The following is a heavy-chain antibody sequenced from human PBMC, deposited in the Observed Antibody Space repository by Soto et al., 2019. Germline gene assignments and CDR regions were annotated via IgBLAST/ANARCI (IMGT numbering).Heavy chain of an antibody. CDR2: ISAYNGNT. CDR1: GYTFTSYG. CDR3: ASDGNTIFGVVTQYGMDV. Sequence: ASVKVSCKASGYTFTSYGISWVRQAPGQGLEWMGWISAYNGNTNYAQKLQSRVTMTTDTSTSTAYMELRSLRSDDTAVYYCASDGNTIFGVVTQYGMDVWGQGTTVTVSS. J-gene: IGHJ6*02. V-gene: IGHV1-18*04. D-gene: IGHD3-3*01.